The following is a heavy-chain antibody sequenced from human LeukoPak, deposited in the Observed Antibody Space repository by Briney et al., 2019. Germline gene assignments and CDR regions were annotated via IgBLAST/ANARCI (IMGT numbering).Heavy chain of an antibody. CDR2: ISYDGRNK. V-gene: IGHV3-30*04. D-gene: IGHD6-13*01. J-gene: IGHJ5*02. CDR1: GFTFSDYA. CDR3: AREHIATSGNNWFDP. Sequence: GGSLRLSCAASGFTFSDYAMHWVRQAPGKGLEWVAVISYDGRNKYYADSVKGRFTISRDNSKNTLFLQMNSPRAEDTAVYSCAREHIATSGNNWFDPWGQGTLVTVSS.